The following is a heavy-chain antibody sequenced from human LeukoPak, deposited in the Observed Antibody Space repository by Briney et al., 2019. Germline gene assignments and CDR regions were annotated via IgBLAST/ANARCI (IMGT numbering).Heavy chain of an antibody. Sequence: SGTLSLTCTVSGGSISSYYWSRIRQPAGKGLEWIGRIYTSGSTNYNPSLKSRVTMSVDTSKNQFSLKLSSVTAADTAVYYCARGHSSSWLIFDYWGQGTLVTVSS. J-gene: IGHJ4*02. V-gene: IGHV4-4*07. CDR3: ARGHSSSWLIFDY. D-gene: IGHD6-13*01. CDR1: GGSISSYY. CDR2: IYTSGST.